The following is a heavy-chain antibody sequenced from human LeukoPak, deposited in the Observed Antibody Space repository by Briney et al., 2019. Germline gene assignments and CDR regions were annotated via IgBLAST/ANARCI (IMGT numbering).Heavy chain of an antibody. Sequence: SEKVSCKSSGGTFSGYSIRCVRHAPGQGLEWMGRIIPILGIANYAQKYQGRVTITADKSTSTAYMELSSLRSEDTAVYYCARCSGYDGENWFGPWGQGTLVTVSS. J-gene: IGHJ5*02. CDR1: GGTFSGYS. V-gene: IGHV1-69*02. CDR2: IIPILGIA. CDR3: ARCSGYDGENWFGP. D-gene: IGHD5-12*01.